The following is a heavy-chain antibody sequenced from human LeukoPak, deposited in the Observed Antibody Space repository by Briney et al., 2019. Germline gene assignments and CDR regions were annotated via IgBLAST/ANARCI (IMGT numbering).Heavy chain of an antibody. J-gene: IGHJ3*02. CDR1: GFTFSSYS. CDR3: ARPKTPGTTVFDAFDM. Sequence: PGGSLRLSCAASGFTFSSYSMNWVRQAPGKGLEWVSSISSSSSYIYYADSVKGRFTISRDNAKNSLYLQMNSLRAEDTADYYCARPKTPGTTVFDAFDMWGQGTVATVSS. D-gene: IGHD1-7*01. CDR2: ISSSSSYI. V-gene: IGHV3-21*01.